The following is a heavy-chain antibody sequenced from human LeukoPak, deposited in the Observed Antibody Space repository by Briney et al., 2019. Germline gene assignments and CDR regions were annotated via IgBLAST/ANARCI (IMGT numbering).Heavy chain of an antibody. CDR1: GVSPGDSA. D-gene: IGHD4-17*01. Sequence: RGSPRHSPSDPGVSPGDSAINWVPPGPRKGGGRGGVISDDGRRKDYADSVKGRFTISRDNSKDTLYLQMNSLRAEDTAVYYCAKRPSDYGDYVSYFDYWGQGTLVTVSS. J-gene: IGHJ4*02. CDR2: ISDDGRRK. CDR3: AKRPSDYGDYVSYFDY. V-gene: IGHV3-30-3*02.